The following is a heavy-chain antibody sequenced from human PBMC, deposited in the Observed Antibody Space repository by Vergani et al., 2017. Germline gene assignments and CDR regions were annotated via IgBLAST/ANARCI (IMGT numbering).Heavy chain of an antibody. V-gene: IGHV3-21*01. CDR3: ARARGLVQLEVDY. J-gene: IGHJ4*02. CDR1: GFTFSSYS. Sequence: EVQLVESGGGLVKPGGSLRLSCAASGFTFSSYSMNWVRQAPGKGLEWVSSISSSSSYIYYADSVKGRFTISRDNAKNSLYLQMNSLRAEDTAVYYCARARGLVQLEVDYWGQGTLVTVSS. D-gene: IGHD1-1*01. CDR2: ISSSSSYI.